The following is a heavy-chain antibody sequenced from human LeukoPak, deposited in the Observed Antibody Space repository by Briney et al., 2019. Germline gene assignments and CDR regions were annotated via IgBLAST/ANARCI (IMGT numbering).Heavy chain of an antibody. J-gene: IGHJ4*02. Sequence: GGSLRLSCAASGFTFSSYWMSWVRQAPGKGLEWVANIKHDGSEIYYVDSVKGRFTISRDNAKNSLYLQMSSLRSEDTAVYYCARVSESGIVVVTDYFDYWGQGTLVTVSS. D-gene: IGHD2-21*02. V-gene: IGHV3-7*03. CDR2: IKHDGSEI. CDR3: ARVSESGIVVVTDYFDY. CDR1: GFTFSSYW.